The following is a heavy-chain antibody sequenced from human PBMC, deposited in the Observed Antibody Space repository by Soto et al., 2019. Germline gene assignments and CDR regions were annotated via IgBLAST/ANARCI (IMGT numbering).Heavy chain of an antibody. V-gene: IGHV1-69*13. J-gene: IGHJ1*01. D-gene: IGHD3-22*01. Sequence: SVKVSCKASGGTFSSYAISWVRQAPGRGLEWMGGIIPIFGTANYAQKFQGRVTITADESTSTAYMELSSLRSEDTVVYYCARDYYYDSSGYYSRLPFQHWGQGTLVTVSS. CDR3: ARDYYYDSSGYYSRLPFQH. CDR1: GGTFSSYA. CDR2: IIPIFGTA.